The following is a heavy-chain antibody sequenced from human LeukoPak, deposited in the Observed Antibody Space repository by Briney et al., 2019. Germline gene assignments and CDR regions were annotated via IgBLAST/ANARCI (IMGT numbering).Heavy chain of an antibody. CDR1: GYTFTGYY. CDR3: ARQIPHSSGWYEFDY. D-gene: IGHD6-19*01. CDR2: INPNSGGT. J-gene: IGHJ4*02. V-gene: IGHV1-2*02. Sequence: ASVKVSCKASGYTFTGYYMHWVRQAPGQGLEWMGWINPNSGGTNYAQKFQGRVTMTRDTSTSTVYMELSSLRSEDTAVYYCARQIPHSSGWYEFDYWGQGTLVTVSS.